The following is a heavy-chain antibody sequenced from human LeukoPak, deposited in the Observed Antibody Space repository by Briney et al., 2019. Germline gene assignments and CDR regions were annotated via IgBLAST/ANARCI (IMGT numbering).Heavy chain of an antibody. CDR2: IYYSGST. D-gene: IGHD3-3*01. Sequence: SETLSLTCTVSGGSISRSSYYWGWIRQPPGKGLEWIGSIYYSGSTYYNPSLKSRVTISVDTSKNQFSLKLSSVTAADTAVYYCASYYDFWSGYEEDYWCQGTQVTVAS. CDR1: GGSISRSSYY. V-gene: IGHV4-39*01. J-gene: IGHJ4*02. CDR3: ASYYDFWSGYEEDY.